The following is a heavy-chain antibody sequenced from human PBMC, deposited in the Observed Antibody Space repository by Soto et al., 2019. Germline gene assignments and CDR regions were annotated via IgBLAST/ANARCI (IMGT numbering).Heavy chain of an antibody. CDR2: IYHSGST. D-gene: IGHD3-16*01. J-gene: IGHJ4*02. V-gene: IGHV4-30-2*01. Sequence: PSETLSLTCAVSGGSISSGGYSWSWIRQPPGKGLEWIGYIYHSGSTYYNPSLKSRVTISVDRSKNQFSLKLSSVTAADTAVYYCARSYAWGAFNSWGRGTLVTVSS. CDR3: ARSYAWGAFNS. CDR1: GGSISSGGYS.